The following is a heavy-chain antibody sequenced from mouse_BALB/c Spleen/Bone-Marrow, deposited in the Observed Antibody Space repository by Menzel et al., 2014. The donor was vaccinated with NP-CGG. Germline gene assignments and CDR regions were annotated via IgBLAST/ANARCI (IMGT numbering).Heavy chain of an antibody. CDR2: ILPGSDST. V-gene: IGHV1-9*01. CDR3: ARGSSDYLAWFAY. J-gene: IGHJ3*01. D-gene: IGHD3-1*01. CDR1: GYTFSSYW. Sequence: QVQLQQSGAELMKPGASVKISCKATGYTFSSYWIEWVKQRPGHGLEWIGEILPGSDSTNYNENFKGKATFTADTSSNTAYMQLNSLTSEDSAVYFCARGSSDYLAWFAYWGQGTLVTVSA.